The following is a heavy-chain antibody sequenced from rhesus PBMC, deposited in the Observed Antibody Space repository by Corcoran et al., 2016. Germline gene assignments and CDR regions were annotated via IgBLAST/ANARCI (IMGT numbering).Heavy chain of an antibody. J-gene: IGHJ4*01. V-gene: IGHV7-114*01. D-gene: IGHD3S6*01. CDR3: ARSHFAPGFDY. Sequence: QVQLVQSGAEVTQPGASVKVSCQASGYPFTPYALNWVRQTRGQRLEWMGWINTDTGNPTYAQAFKERFTFSLDTSITTAYLQISSLKAEDTAVYYCARSHFAPGFDYWGQGVLVTVSS. CDR1: GYPFTPYA. CDR2: INTDTGNP.